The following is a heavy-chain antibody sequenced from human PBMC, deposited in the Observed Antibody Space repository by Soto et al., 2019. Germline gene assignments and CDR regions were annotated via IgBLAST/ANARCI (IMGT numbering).Heavy chain of an antibody. V-gene: IGHV4-39*01. Sequence: PSETLSLTCTGSGGSVSRSRYYRGWIRQPPGKGLEWIRSFYYSGSTYSNPSLKSRVTISVDTSKNQFSLKLSSVTSADTAVYYCAIGDCSSTSCYVGYYYYYMDVWGKGTTVTVSS. D-gene: IGHD2-2*01. CDR3: AIGDCSSTSCYVGYYYYYMDV. CDR2: FYYSGST. CDR1: GGSVSRSRYY. J-gene: IGHJ6*03.